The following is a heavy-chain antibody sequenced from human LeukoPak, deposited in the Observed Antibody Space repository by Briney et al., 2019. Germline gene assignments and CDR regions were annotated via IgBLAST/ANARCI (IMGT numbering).Heavy chain of an antibody. Sequence: GESLKISCKGSGYRFTKYWIGWVRQMPGKGLEWMGIIYPDDSDTRYSPSFQGQVTISADKSISTAYLQWSSLKASDTAMYYCASPAGDRSGYYLGFDMWGQGTMVTVSS. D-gene: IGHD3-22*01. CDR2: IYPDDSDT. CDR3: ASPAGDRSGYYLGFDM. CDR1: GYRFTKYW. V-gene: IGHV5-51*01. J-gene: IGHJ3*02.